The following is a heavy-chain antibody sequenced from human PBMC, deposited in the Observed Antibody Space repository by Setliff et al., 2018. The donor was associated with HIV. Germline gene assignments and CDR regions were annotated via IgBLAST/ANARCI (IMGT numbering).Heavy chain of an antibody. V-gene: IGHV3-30*04. Sequence: PGGSLRLSCAASGFMFGSYGMHWVRQAPVKGLEWMALISNDGSHKYYAGSVKCRFTISRDNSKNTLYLRMDSLRPEDTALYYCVGGHYDLWSGYVNYYLDLWGQGTLVTVSS. CDR1: GFMFGSYG. CDR2: ISNDGSHK. CDR3: VGGHYDLWSGYVNYYLDL. D-gene: IGHD3-3*01. J-gene: IGHJ4*02.